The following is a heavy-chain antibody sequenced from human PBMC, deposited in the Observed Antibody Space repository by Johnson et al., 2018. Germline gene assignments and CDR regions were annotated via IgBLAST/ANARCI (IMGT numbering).Heavy chain of an antibody. CDR2: IYYSGGT. CDR1: GGPIFSHY. CDR3: AREISGYESSAQGYGLDV. D-gene: IGHD3-22*01. V-gene: IGHV4-59*11. J-gene: IGHJ6*02. Sequence: QVQLQESGPGLVKPSETLSLTCTVSGGPIFSHYWNWIRQPPGKGLEWIGKIYYSGGTKYNPSLKSRVTISIDTSKNQFSLQLSSATAADTAVYYCAREISGYESSAQGYGLDVWGQGTTVTVSS.